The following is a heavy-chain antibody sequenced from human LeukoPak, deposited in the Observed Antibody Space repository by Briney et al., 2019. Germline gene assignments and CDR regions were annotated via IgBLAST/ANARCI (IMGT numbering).Heavy chain of an antibody. CDR3: ARAPFQPYFDY. Sequence: PSQTLSLTCTVSGGSISSGGYYWSWIRQPPGKGLEWIGYIYHSGSTYYNPSLKSRVTISVDRSKNQFSLKLSSVTAADTAVYYCARAPFQPYFDYWGQGTLVTVSS. J-gene: IGHJ4*02. CDR1: GGSISSGGYY. D-gene: IGHD2-21*01. CDR2: IYHSGST. V-gene: IGHV4-30-2*01.